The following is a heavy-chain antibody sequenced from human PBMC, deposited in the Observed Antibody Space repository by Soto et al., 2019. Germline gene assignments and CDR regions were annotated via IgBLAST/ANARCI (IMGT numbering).Heavy chain of an antibody. D-gene: IGHD6-19*01. J-gene: IGHJ5*02. V-gene: IGHV2-5*02. CDR2: IYWDDDK. CDR1: GFSLSTSGVG. CDR3: AHNPVAGTSWFDP. Sequence: QITLKESGPTLVKPTQTLTLTCTFSGFSLSTSGVGVVWIRQPPGKALEWLGIIYWDDDKRYRPSLKSRLTITTDTTKHQVVLTMTNMDPMDTGTYYCAHNPVAGTSWFDPWGQGTLVTVSS.